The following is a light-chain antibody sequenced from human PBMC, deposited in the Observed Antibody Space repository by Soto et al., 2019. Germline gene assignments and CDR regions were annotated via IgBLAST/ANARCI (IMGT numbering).Light chain of an antibody. Sequence: QSALTQPASVAGSLGQSIIISCTGTSSDIGAYNYVSWFQQHPGKAPKLMIYEVTNRPSGVSNRFSGSKSGNTASLTISGLQAEDEADYYCTSYTSSNTVLFXXGTKLTVL. V-gene: IGLV2-14*01. CDR2: EVT. CDR1: SSDIGAYNY. J-gene: IGLJ2*01. CDR3: TSYTSSNTVL.